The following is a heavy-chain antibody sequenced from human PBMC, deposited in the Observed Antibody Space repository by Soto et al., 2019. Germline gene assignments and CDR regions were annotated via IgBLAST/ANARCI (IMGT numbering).Heavy chain of an antibody. CDR3: ARDTSVAAPESYFDY. CDR1: GYALTSNF. D-gene: IGHD6-6*01. CDR2: INPSGGST. Sequence: SVKVSCEASGYALTSNFMHWVRHAPGQGLEWMGIINPSGGSTSYAQKFQGRVTMTRDTSTSTVYMELSSLRSEDTAVYYCARDTSVAAPESYFDYWGQRPLVTVSS. J-gene: IGHJ4*02. V-gene: IGHV1-46*01.